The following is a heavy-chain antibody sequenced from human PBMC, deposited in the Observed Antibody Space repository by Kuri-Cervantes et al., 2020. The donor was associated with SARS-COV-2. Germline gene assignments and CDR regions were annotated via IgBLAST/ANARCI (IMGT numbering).Heavy chain of an antibody. CDR2: ISSGSSTI. CDR1: GFTFRTYS. V-gene: IGHV3-48*01. CDR3: ARDPHITLIRGAYFDL. D-gene: IGHD3-10*01. J-gene: IGHJ3*01. Sequence: GESLKISCAASGFTFRTYSMNWVRQAPGKGLEWVSYISSGSSTIYYADSVKGRFTISRDNASNSLYLQMNSLRAEDTAVYYCARDPHITLIRGAYFDLWGQGTMVTVSS.